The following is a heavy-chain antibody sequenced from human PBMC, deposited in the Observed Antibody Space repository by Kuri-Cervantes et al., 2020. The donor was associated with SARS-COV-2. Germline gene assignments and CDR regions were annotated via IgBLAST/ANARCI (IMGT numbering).Heavy chain of an antibody. CDR1: GGSISSYY. Sequence: GSLRLSCTVSGGSISSYYWSWTRQPPGKGLEWIGYIYYSGSTNYNPSLKSRVTISVDTSKNQFSLKLSSVTAADTAVYYCARGRNLGDFDYWGQGTLVTVSS. D-gene: IGHD1-14*01. J-gene: IGHJ4*02. V-gene: IGHV4-59*12. CDR3: ARGRNLGDFDY. CDR2: IYYSGST.